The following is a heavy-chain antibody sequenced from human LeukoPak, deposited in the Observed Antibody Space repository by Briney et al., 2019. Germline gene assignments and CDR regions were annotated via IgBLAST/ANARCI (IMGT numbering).Heavy chain of an antibody. CDR2: ISYRGSP. J-gene: IGHJ4*02. V-gene: IGHV4-59*08. CDR3: ARGARAGYNLEPFDY. Sequence: SETLSLTCTVSGGHISSYYWSWIRQPPGKGLEWFGYISYRGSPKYNPPLKGRVTISVDTSKNHFSLKLRSVTAADTAVYYCARGARAGYNLEPFDYWGQGTLVTVSS. D-gene: IGHD5-24*01. CDR1: GGHISSYY.